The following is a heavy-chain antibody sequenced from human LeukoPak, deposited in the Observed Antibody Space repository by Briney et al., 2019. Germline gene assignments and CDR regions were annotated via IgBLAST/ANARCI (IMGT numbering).Heavy chain of an antibody. D-gene: IGHD3-10*01. CDR1: GFTFSSYA. V-gene: IGHV3-23*01. CDR3: AKDLFIMVSQYGMDV. Sequence: GGSLRLSCAASGFTFSSYAMSWVRQAPGKGLEWVSAISVSGGSTYYADSVKGGFTISRDNSKNTLYLQMNSLRAEDTAVYYCAKDLFIMVSQYGMDVWGQGTTVTVSS. CDR2: ISVSGGST. J-gene: IGHJ6*02.